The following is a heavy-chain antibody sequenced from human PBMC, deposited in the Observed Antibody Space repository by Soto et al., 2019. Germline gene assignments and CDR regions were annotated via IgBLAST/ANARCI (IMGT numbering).Heavy chain of an antibody. J-gene: IGHJ3*02. CDR2: FDPEDGET. CDR3: ATDGIAAAADDAFDI. D-gene: IGHD6-13*01. CDR1: GYTLTELS. Sequence: ASVKVSCKVSGYTLTELSMHWVRQAPGKGLEWMGGFDPEDGETIYAQKFQGRVTMTEDTSTDTAYMELSSLRSEDMAVYYCATDGIAAAADDAFDIWGQGTMVTVSS. V-gene: IGHV1-24*01.